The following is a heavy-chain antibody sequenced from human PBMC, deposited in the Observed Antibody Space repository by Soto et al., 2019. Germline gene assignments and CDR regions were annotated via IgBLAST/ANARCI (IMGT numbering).Heavy chain of an antibody. CDR1: GGSVSNKTYY. Sequence: SETLSLTCSVSGGSVSNKTYYWSWVRQPPGKRLEWIGYVYYSGTTNYNPSLKSRVTISVDLSKNQFSLRLSSVTTADTALYYCARTTAVPNTLRSRYFFDYWGQGTLVTVSS. CDR3: ARTTAVPNTLRSRYFFDY. D-gene: IGHD4-17*01. J-gene: IGHJ4*02. V-gene: IGHV4-61*01. CDR2: VYYSGTT.